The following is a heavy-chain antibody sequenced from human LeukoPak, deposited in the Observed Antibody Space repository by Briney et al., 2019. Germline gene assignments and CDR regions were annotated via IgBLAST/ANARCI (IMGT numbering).Heavy chain of an antibody. CDR3: ARERWAAAGTDFDY. V-gene: IGHV3-21*01. CDR2: ISSSSSYI. J-gene: IGHJ4*02. D-gene: IGHD6-13*01. Sequence: PGGSLRLSCAASGFTFSSYSMNWVRQAPGKGLEWVSSISSSSSYIYYADSVKGRFTISRDNAKNSLYLQMNSLRAEDTAVYYCARERWAAAGTDFDYWGQGTLVTVSS. CDR1: GFTFSSYS.